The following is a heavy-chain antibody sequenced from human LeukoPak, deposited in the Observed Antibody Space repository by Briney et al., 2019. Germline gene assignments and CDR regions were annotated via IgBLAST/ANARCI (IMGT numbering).Heavy chain of an antibody. V-gene: IGHV5-51*01. CDR3: ARLHSFSWGYFDY. D-gene: IGHD6-6*01. CDR2: IYPGDSDT. Sequence: GESLKISCKGSGYSFTSYWIGWVRQMPGKGLECMGIIYPGDSDTRYRPSFQGQVTISAGKSISTAYLQWSSLKASDTAMYYCARLHSFSWGYFDYWGQGTLVTVSS. J-gene: IGHJ4*02. CDR1: GYSFTSYW.